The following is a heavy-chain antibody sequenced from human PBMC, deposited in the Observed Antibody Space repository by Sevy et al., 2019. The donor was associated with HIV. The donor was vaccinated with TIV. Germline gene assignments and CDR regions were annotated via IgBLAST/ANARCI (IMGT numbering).Heavy chain of an antibody. D-gene: IGHD3-10*01. V-gene: IGHV1-18*01. CDR3: ARYLYDYYGSGSYRDYYYYMDV. Sequence: ASVKVSCKASGYTFTSYGISWVRQAPGQGLEWMGWISAYNGNTNYAQKLQGRVTMTTDTSTSTAYMELRSLRSDDTAVYYCARYLYDYYGSGSYRDYYYYMDVWGKGTTVTVSS. CDR2: ISAYNGNT. CDR1: GYTFTSYG. J-gene: IGHJ6*03.